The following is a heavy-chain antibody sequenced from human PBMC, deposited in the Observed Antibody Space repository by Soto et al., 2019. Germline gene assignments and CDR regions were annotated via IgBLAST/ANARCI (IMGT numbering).Heavy chain of an antibody. Sequence: QVQLVQSGAEVKKPGASVKVSCKASGYTFTSYYMHWVRQAPGQGLEWMGIINPSGGSTSYAQKFQGRVTMTRDTSTSTVYIELSSLRSEDTAVYYCARDALVVVITTSTGGGYFDYWGQGTLVTVSS. D-gene: IGHD3-22*01. CDR1: GYTFTSYY. CDR2: INPSGGST. V-gene: IGHV1-46*01. J-gene: IGHJ4*02. CDR3: ARDALVVVITTSTGGGYFDY.